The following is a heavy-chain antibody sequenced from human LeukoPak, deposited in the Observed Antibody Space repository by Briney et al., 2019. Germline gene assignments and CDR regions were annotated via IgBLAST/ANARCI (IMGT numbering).Heavy chain of an antibody. CDR1: GFTFSSYA. CDR2: ISYDGSNK. D-gene: IGHD6-13*01. V-gene: IGHV3-30-3*01. Sequence: GGSLRLSCAASGFTFSSYAMHWVRQAPGKGLEWVAVISYDGSNKYCADSVKGRFTISRDNSKNTLYLQMNSLRAEDTAVYYRARVARYSSSWYGEVAYWGQGTLVTVSS. CDR3: ARVARYSSSWYGEVAY. J-gene: IGHJ4*02.